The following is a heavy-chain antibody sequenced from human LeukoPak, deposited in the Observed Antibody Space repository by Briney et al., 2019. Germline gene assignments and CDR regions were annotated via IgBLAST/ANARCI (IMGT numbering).Heavy chain of an antibody. CDR2: TYYRSKWYN. CDR1: GDTVSRDTAA. Sequence: PSQTLSLTCALSGDTVSRDTAAWNWVRQSPSRGLEWLVRTYYRSKWYNDYAVSVKSRITINPDTSKNQFSLQLNSVTPEDTAVYYCARDRGGSSWYYFDNWGQGSLVTVSS. V-gene: IGHV6-1*01. CDR3: ARDRGGSSWYYFDN. D-gene: IGHD6-13*01. J-gene: IGHJ4*02.